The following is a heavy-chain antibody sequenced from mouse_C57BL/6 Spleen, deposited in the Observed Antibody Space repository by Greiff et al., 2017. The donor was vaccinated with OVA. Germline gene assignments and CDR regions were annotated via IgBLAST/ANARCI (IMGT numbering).Heavy chain of an antibody. Sequence: EVQRVESGGGLVQPGESLKLSCESNEYEFPSHDMSWVRKTPEKRLELVAAINSDGGSTYYPDTMERRFIISRDNTKKTLYLQMSSLRSEDTALYYCARHSNYTSKYYYAMDYWGQGTSVTVSS. CDR3: ARHSNYTSKYYYAMDY. J-gene: IGHJ4*01. D-gene: IGHD2-5*01. CDR1: EYEFPSHD. V-gene: IGHV5-2*01. CDR2: INSDGGST.